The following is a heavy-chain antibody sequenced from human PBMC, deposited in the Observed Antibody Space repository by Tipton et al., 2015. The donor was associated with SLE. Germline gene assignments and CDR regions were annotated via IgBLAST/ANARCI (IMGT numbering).Heavy chain of an antibody. Sequence: TLSLTCAVYGGSFSGYYWSWIRQPPGKGLEWIGEINHSGSTNYNPSLKSRVTISVDTSKNQFSLKLSSVTAADTAVYYCAKGPGDQVDYWGQGTLVTVSS. J-gene: IGHJ4*02. V-gene: IGHV4-34*01. CDR1: GGSFSGYY. CDR2: INHSGST. CDR3: AKGPGDQVDY. D-gene: IGHD7-27*01.